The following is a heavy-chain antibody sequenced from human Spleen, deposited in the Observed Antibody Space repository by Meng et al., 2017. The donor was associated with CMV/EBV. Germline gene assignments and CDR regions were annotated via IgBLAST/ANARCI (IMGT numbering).Heavy chain of an antibody. J-gene: IGHJ5*02. D-gene: IGHD3-3*01. CDR1: GYTFTSYG. V-gene: IGHV1-69*04. Sequence: SVKVSCKASGYTFTSYGISWVRQAPGQGLEWMGRIIPILGIANYAQKFQGRVTITADKSTSTAYMELSSLRSEDTAVYYCARDRTSLEWLLSNNWFDPWGQGTLVTVSS. CDR3: ARDRTSLEWLLSNNWFDP. CDR2: IIPILGIA.